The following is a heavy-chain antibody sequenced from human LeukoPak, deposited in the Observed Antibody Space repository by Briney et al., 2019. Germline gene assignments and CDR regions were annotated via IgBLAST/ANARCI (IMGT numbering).Heavy chain of an antibody. CDR1: GGSIAGTSFY. CDR2: IYTSGST. CDR3: ARGGYYGSGNDFRFDP. V-gene: IGHV4-61*02. J-gene: IGHJ5*02. Sequence: SQTLSLTCTVSGGSIAGTSFYWSWIRQPAGKGLEWIGRIYTSGSTNYNPSLKSRVTISVDTSKDQFSLKLSSVTAADTAVYYCARGGYYGSGNDFRFDPWGQGTLVTVSS. D-gene: IGHD3-10*01.